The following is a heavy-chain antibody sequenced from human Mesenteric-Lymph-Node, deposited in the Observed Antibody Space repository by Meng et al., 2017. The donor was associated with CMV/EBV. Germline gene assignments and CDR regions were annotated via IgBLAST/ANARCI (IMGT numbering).Heavy chain of an antibody. CDR2: IFKDGSNK. D-gene: IGHD3-10*01. CDR3: VGHQGGPREGVRLV. Sequence: GESLKISCAASGFTFSSYSMHWVRQAPGKGLEWVAVIFKDGSNKYYVESVKGRFTISRDNSKNTVSLQMNSLRTEDTAVYYCVGHQGGPREGVRLVWGQGTLVTVSS. CDR1: GFTFSSYS. V-gene: IGHV3-30-3*01. J-gene: IGHJ4*02.